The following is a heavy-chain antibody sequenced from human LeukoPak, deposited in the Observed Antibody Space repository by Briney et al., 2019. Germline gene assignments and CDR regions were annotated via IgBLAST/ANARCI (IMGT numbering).Heavy chain of an antibody. J-gene: IGHJ4*02. V-gene: IGHV2-5*02. CDR1: GFSLNTNGVG. CDR2: IYWDDDE. Sequence: SGPTLVKPTQTLTLTCTFSGFSLNTNGVGVGWIRQPPGKALEWLALIYWDDDEGYSPSLNSRLTIIKDTSKNQVVLTMTNVDPVDTATYYCAHRGDGDYEGIFDYWGQGVLVTVSS. CDR3: AHRGDGDYEGIFDY. D-gene: IGHD4-17*01.